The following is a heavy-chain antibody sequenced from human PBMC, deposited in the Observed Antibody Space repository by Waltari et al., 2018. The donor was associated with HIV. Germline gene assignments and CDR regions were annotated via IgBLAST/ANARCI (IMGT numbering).Heavy chain of an antibody. CDR2: IYYSGST. Sequence: QVQLQESGPGLVKPSQTLSLTCTVSGGSISSGDYYWSWIRQPPGKGLEWIGYIYYSGSTYYNPSLKRRVTISVDTSKNRCSLKLSYVTAAETAVYYCAREGTLRCSGGSCYGMDVWGQGTTVTVSS. D-gene: IGHD2-15*01. CDR3: AREGTLRCSGGSCYGMDV. CDR1: GGSISSGDYY. J-gene: IGHJ6*02. V-gene: IGHV4-30-4*01.